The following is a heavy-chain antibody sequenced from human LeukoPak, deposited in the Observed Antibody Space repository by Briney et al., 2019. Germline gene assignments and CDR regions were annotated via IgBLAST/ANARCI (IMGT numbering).Heavy chain of an antibody. J-gene: IGHJ3*02. Sequence: SETLSLTCTASGGSISSSSYYWGWIRQPPGKGLEWIGGIYYSGSTYYNPSLKSRVTISVDTSKNQFSLKLSSVTAADTAVYYCARLLDYGGNSVAFDIWGQGTMVTVSS. CDR2: IYYSGST. CDR3: ARLLDYGGNSVAFDI. V-gene: IGHV4-39*01. CDR1: GGSISSSSYY. D-gene: IGHD4-23*01.